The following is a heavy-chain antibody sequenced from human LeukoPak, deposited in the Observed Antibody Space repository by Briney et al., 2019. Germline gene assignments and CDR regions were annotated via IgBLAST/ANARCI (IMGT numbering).Heavy chain of an antibody. V-gene: IGHV1-69*04. J-gene: IGHJ4*02. CDR1: GGTFSSYT. CDR3: ARDRAASMYFDY. Sequence: SVKVSCEASGGTFSSYTISWVRQAPGQGLEWMGRIIPILGIANYAQKFQGRVTITADKSTSTAYMELSSLRSEDTAVYYCARDRAASMYFDYWGQGTLVTVSS. CDR2: IIPILGIA. D-gene: IGHD6-13*01.